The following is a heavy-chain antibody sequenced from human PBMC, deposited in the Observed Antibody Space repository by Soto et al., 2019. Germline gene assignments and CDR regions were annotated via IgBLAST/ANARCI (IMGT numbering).Heavy chain of an antibody. V-gene: IGHV4-39*01. Sequence: SDTLSLTCSVSGGSLSSSSYYRGWIRQPPGKGLEWIGSIYYSGSTYYNPSLKSRVTISVDTSKNQFSLKLSSVTAADTAVYYCAVIRFLQWLDLWGQGTLDTVSS. J-gene: IGHJ5*02. CDR2: IYYSGST. CDR3: AVIRFLQWLDL. CDR1: GGSLSSSSYY. D-gene: IGHD3-3*01.